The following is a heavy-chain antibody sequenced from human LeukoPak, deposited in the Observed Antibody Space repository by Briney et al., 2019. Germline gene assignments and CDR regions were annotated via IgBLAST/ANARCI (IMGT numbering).Heavy chain of an antibody. CDR2: IDPESTNI. Sequence: GGSLRLSCVGSGFLFNNQHMNWVRQTPGKGLEWVAYIDPESTNIFYADSVKGRFTLSRDNAKSSMFLQMNSLRVEDTAVYYCLKTVDFWGQGILVTVSP. J-gene: IGHJ4*02. V-gene: IGHV3-48*01. CDR1: GFLFNNQH. CDR3: LKTVDF.